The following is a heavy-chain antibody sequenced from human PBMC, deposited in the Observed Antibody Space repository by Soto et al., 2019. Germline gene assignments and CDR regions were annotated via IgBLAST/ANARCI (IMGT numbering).Heavy chain of an antibody. V-gene: IGHV4-34*01. Sequence: QVQLQQWGAGLLKPSEPLSLTCAVYGGSFSGYYWSWIRQPPGKGREWIGEINHSGSTNYNPSLKSRVTISVDTSKNQFSLKLSSVTAADTAVYYCARGRIVVVTAMYFQHWGQGTLVTVSS. CDR1: GGSFSGYY. J-gene: IGHJ1*01. D-gene: IGHD2-21*02. CDR3: ARGRIVVVTAMYFQH. CDR2: INHSGST.